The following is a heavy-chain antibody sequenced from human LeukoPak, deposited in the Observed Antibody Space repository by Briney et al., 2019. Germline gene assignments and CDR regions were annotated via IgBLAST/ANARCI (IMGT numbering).Heavy chain of an antibody. CDR1: GGSFSGYY. Sequence: SETLSLTCAVYGGSFSGYYWSWIRQPPGKGLEWIGEIYYSGSTNYNPSLKSRVTLSVDTSQNPFSLNLSSVPAADTALYYCARDQRTIKEMATLTRHMPHRPPLGYWGQGTLVTVSS. V-gene: IGHV4-34*01. D-gene: IGHD5-24*01. CDR2: IYYSGST. J-gene: IGHJ4*02. CDR3: ARDQRTIKEMATLTRHMPHRPPLGY.